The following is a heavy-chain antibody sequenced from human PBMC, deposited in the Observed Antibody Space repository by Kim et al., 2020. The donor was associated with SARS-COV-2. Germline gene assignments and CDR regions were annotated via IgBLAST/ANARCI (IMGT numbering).Heavy chain of an antibody. CDR3: ARERNSGYYGMDV. CDR2: INHSGST. J-gene: IGHJ6*02. Sequence: SETLSLTCAVYGGSFSGYYWSWIRQPPGKGLEWIGEINHSGSTNYNPSLKSRVTISVDTSKNQFSLKLSSVTAADTAVYYCARERNSGYYGMDVWGQGTT. D-gene: IGHD6-25*01. V-gene: IGHV4-34*01. CDR1: GGSFSGYY.